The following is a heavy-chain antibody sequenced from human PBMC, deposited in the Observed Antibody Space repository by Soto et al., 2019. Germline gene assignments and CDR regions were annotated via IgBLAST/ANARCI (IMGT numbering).Heavy chain of an antibody. V-gene: IGHV3-72*01. CDR2: IKNKANSYTK. CDR1: GFTFSPHY. J-gene: IGHJ4*02. CDR3: ARVSLVGPSGGRYFDY. Sequence: EVQLVESGGGLVQPGGSLGPSCAPSGFTFSPHYMDWVRQAPGKGLGWVGGIKNKANSYTKENAASVEGRFTISREDSQNSLYLQMNSLKTEDTAVYYCARVSLVGPSGGRYFDYWGQGSQVAVSS. D-gene: IGHD1-26*01.